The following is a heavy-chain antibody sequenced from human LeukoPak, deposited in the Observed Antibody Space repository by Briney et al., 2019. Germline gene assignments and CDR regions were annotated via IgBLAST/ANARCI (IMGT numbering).Heavy chain of an antibody. CDR3: ARDPGYYGSGSYFN. V-gene: IGHV3-7*01. CDR1: GFTFSGYW. CDR2: IKQDGSEK. J-gene: IGHJ4*02. D-gene: IGHD3-10*01. Sequence: GGSVRLSCVASGFTFSGYWMTWVRQAPGKGLEWVANIKQDGSEKYYVDSVKGRFTISRDNAKNSLYLQMNSLRAEDTAVYYCARDPGYYGSGSYFNWGQGTLVTVSS.